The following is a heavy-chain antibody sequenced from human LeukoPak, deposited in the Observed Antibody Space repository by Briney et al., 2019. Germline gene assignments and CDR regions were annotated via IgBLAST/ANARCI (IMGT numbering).Heavy chain of an antibody. J-gene: IGHJ4*02. CDR2: IKSKTDGGTT. Sequence: GGSLRLSCAASGFTFSSYAMSWVRQAPGKGLEWVGHIKSKTDGGTTDYAAPVKGRFTISRDDSKNTLYLQMNSLKTEDTAVYYCTTEMGVPDVDWLPPFDYWGQGTLVTVSS. V-gene: IGHV3-15*01. CDR1: GFTFSSYA. CDR3: TTEMGVPDVDWLPPFDY. D-gene: IGHD3-9*01.